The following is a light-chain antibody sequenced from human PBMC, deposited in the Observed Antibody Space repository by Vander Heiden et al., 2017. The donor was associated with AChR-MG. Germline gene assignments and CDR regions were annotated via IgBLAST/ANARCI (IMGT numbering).Light chain of an antibody. CDR2: CAA. CDR1: QSVTGYF. J-gene: IGKJ1*01. Sequence: EKVSTLFPGTLSLSAGERATLACTASQSVTGYFVAWYKQRAGQAPRLVLYCAANSATGVPDRFSGSGSGTDFTLTISRLEPDDIAVYYCQQYGSSPRTFGQGTKVEIK. CDR3: QQYGSSPRT. V-gene: IGKV3-20*01.